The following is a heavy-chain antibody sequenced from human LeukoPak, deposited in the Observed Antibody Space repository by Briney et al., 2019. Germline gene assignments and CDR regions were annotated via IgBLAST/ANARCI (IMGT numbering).Heavy chain of an antibody. CDR1: GFTFSSYG. V-gene: IGHV3-30*03. J-gene: IGHJ5*02. Sequence: GGSLRLSCAASGFTFSSYGMHWVRQAPGKGLEWVAVISYDGSNKYYADSVKGRFTISRDNSKNTLYLQMNSLRAEDTAVYYCASRSINWYRGNNWFDPWGQGTLVTVSS. CDR2: ISYDGSNK. CDR3: ASRSINWYRGNNWFDP. D-gene: IGHD6-13*01.